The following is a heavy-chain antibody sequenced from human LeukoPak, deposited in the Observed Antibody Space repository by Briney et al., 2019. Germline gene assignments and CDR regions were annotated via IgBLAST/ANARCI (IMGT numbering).Heavy chain of an antibody. CDR1: GYSFTSYW. V-gene: IGHV5-51*01. J-gene: IGHJ6*02. D-gene: IGHD2-15*01. CDR2: IYPGDSDT. CDR3: ARRLRYCSGGSCLSPYYYYGMDV. Sequence: GESLKISCKGSGYSFTSYWIGWVRQMPGKGLEWMGIIYPGDSDTRYSPSFQGQVTISADKSISTAYLQWSSLKASDTAMYYCARRLRYCSGGSCLSPYYYYGMDVWGQGTTVTVSS.